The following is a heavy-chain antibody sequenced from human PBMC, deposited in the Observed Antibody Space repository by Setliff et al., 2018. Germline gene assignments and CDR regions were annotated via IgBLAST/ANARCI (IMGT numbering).Heavy chain of an antibody. Sequence: GASVKVSCKASGYTFTSYGISWVRQAPGQGLEWMGWISAYNGNTNYAQKLQGRVTMTTDTSTSTAYMGLRSLRSDGTAVYYCARDLEGGYSGYGLEGGVDYWGQGTLVTVSS. D-gene: IGHD5-12*01. V-gene: IGHV1-18*01. CDR1: GYTFTSYG. CDR3: ARDLEGGYSGYGLEGGVDY. J-gene: IGHJ4*02. CDR2: ISAYNGNT.